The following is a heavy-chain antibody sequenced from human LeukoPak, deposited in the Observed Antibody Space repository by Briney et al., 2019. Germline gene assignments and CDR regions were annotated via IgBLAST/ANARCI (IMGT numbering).Heavy chain of an antibody. V-gene: IGHV1-18*01. CDR3: ARGDRATVTLY. J-gene: IGHJ4*02. CDR2: ISAYNGNT. CDR1: GGTFSSYA. Sequence: ASVKVSCKASGGTFSSYAISWVRQAPGQGLEWMGWISAYNGNTNYAQKLQGRVTMTTDTSTSTAYMELRSLRSDDTAVYYCARGDRATVTLYWGQGTLVTVST. D-gene: IGHD4-17*01.